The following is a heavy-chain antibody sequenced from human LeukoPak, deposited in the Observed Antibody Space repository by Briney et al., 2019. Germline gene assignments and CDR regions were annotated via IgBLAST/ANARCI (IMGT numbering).Heavy chain of an antibody. Sequence: ASVKVSCKASGYTCTSYAMNWVRQAPGQGLDWMGWTNTNTGNPTYAQGFTGRFVFSLDTSVSTAYLQISSLKAEDTAIYYCARGRNDSPGDYWGQGTLVTVSS. CDR1: GYTCTSYA. CDR2: TNTNTGNP. D-gene: IGHD4-11*01. J-gene: IGHJ4*02. V-gene: IGHV7-4-1*02. CDR3: ARGRNDSPGDY.